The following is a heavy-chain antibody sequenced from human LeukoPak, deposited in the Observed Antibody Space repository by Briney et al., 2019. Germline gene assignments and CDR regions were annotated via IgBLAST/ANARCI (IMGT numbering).Heavy chain of an antibody. Sequence: GGSLRLSCAASGFTFSSYGIHWVRQAPGKGLEWVAFIRYDGSSKSYADAVKGRFTISRDNSKNTLYLQMNSLRAEDTAVYYCAKDRLRGYTYVYYWGQGTLVTVSS. CDR1: GFTFSSYG. J-gene: IGHJ4*02. CDR2: IRYDGSSK. V-gene: IGHV3-30*02. CDR3: AKDRLRGYTYVYY. D-gene: IGHD5-18*01.